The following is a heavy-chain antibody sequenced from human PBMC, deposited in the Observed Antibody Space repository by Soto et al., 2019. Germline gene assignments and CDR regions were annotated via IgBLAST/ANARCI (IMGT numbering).Heavy chain of an antibody. D-gene: IGHD3-10*01. CDR1: GGTFSSYA. V-gene: IGHV1-69*01. CDR3: ARVGVTMVRGVITYYYYYGMDV. Sequence: QVQLVQSGAEVKKPGASVKVSCKASGGTFSSYAISWVRQAPGQGLEWMGGIIPIFGTANYAQKVQGRVMITAEETTSTVYMELSSVRSEDTAVYYCARVGVTMVRGVITYYYYYGMDVWGQGTTVTVSS. CDR2: IIPIFGTA. J-gene: IGHJ6*02.